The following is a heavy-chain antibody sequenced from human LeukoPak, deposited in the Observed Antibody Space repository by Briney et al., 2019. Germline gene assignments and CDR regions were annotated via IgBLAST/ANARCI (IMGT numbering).Heavy chain of an antibody. CDR3: ARVTITAMVTAAHYYMDV. Sequence: SETLSLTCTVSGGSISSYYWSWIRQPPGKGLEWIGYIYYSGSTNYNPSLKGRVTISVDTSKNQFSLKLSSVAAADTAVYYCARVTITAMVTAAHYYMDVWGKGTTVTVSS. CDR2: IYYSGST. D-gene: IGHD5-18*01. CDR1: GGSISSYY. J-gene: IGHJ6*03. V-gene: IGHV4-59*01.